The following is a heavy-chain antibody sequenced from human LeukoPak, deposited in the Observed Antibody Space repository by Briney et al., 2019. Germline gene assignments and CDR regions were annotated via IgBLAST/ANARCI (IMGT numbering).Heavy chain of an antibody. CDR2: ISYDGSNK. Sequence: GRSLRLSCAASGFTVSSYAMHWVSQALGEGLEWVAVISYDGSNKYYADSVKGRFTISRDNSKNTLYLQMNSLRAEDTAVYYCARESDYWGQGTLVTVSS. V-gene: IGHV3-30-3*01. CDR3: ARESDY. CDR1: GFTVSSYA. J-gene: IGHJ4*02.